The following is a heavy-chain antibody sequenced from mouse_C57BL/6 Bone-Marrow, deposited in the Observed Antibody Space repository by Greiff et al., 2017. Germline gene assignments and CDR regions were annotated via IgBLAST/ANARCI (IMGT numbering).Heavy chain of an antibody. J-gene: IGHJ1*03. CDR3: ARVKKYWYFDV. CDR1: GYTFTSYG. Sequence: VQRVESGAELARPGASVKLSCKASGYTFTSYGISWVKQRTGQGLEWIGEIYPRSGNTYYNEKFKGKATLTADKSSSTAYMELRSLTSEDSAVYFCARVKKYWYFDVWGTGTTVTVSS. V-gene: IGHV1-81*01. CDR2: IYPRSGNT.